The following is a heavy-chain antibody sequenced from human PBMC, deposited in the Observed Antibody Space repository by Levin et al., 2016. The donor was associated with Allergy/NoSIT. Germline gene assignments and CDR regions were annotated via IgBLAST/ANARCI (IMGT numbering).Heavy chain of an antibody. CDR3: ARDLYHFNGTDRHPY. V-gene: IGHV3-30*04. J-gene: IGHJ4*02. Sequence: WIRQPPGKGLEWVAVVSYDGTNTFYADSVRGRFTISRDNSKNTVYLEMDGLRAEDTAVYSCARDLYHFNGTDRHPYWGQGTLVTVSS. D-gene: IGHD2/OR15-2a*01. CDR2: VSYDGTNT.